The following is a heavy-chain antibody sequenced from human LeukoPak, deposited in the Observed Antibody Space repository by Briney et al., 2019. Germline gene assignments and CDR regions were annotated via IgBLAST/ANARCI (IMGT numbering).Heavy chain of an antibody. D-gene: IGHD2-2*02. CDR3: ARGSHRAIPALIRGWDYYFYMDV. CDR2: ISSSGSNI. V-gene: IGHV3-11*01. J-gene: IGHJ6*03. Sequence: GGSLRLSCACAASGFTFSDYSMSWIRQAPGKGLEWVSFISSSGSNIYYADSVKGRFTISRDNAKNSLYLQMNSLSAEDTAVYYCARGSHRAIPALIRGWDYYFYMDVWGKGTTVTVSS. CDR1: GFTFSDYS.